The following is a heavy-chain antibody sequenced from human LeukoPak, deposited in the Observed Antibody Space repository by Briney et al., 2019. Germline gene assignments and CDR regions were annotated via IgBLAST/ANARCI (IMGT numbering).Heavy chain of an antibody. CDR3: ARLYDSSGLFLDY. D-gene: IGHD3-22*01. CDR2: IYYSGST. CDR1: GGSFSGYY. Sequence: SETLSLTCAVYGGSFSGYYWSWIRQPPGKGLEWIGYIYYSGSTNYNPSLKSRATISVDTSKNQFSLKLSSVTAADTAVYYCARLYDSSGLFLDYWGQGTLVTVSS. J-gene: IGHJ4*02. V-gene: IGHV4-59*08.